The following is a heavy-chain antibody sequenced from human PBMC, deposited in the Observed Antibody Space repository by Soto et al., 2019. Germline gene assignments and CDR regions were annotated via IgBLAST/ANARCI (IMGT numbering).Heavy chain of an antibody. CDR2: ISWNSGSI. CDR3: AKDIYGDYERTFDY. D-gene: IGHD4-17*01. CDR1: GFTFDDYA. Sequence: DVQLVESGGGLVQPGRSLRLSCAASGFTFDDYAMHWVRQAPGKGLEWVSGISWNSGSIGYADSVKGRFTISRDNAKNSLYLQMNSLRAEDTALHYCAKDIYGDYERTFDYWGQGTLVTVSS. V-gene: IGHV3-9*01. J-gene: IGHJ4*02.